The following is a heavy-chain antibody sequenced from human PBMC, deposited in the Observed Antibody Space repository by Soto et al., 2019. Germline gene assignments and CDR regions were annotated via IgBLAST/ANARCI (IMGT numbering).Heavy chain of an antibody. CDR1: GYPFTGYY. J-gene: IGHJ1*01. CDR2: INPNSGGT. CDR3: ARGEGATTQEYFQH. V-gene: IGHV1-2*02. D-gene: IGHD1-26*01. Sequence: XSVKVACKASGYPFTGYYVHWVRQAPGQGLEWMGWINPNSGGTNYAQKFQGRVTMTRDTSISTAYMELSRLRSDDTAVYYCARGEGATTQEYFQHWGQGTLVTVSS.